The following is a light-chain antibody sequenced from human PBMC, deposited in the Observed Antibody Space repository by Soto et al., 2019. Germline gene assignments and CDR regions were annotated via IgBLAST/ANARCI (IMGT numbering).Light chain of an antibody. Sequence: QSALTQDASVSGSPGQSITISCTGTSSDVGGYNYVSWYQQHPGKAPKLMIYDVFTRPSGISNRFSCSKSGNTASLTISALQAEDEADYYCTSWTSTSTYVFGSGTKLTVL. CDR2: DVF. CDR3: TSWTSTSTYV. V-gene: IGLV2-14*01. J-gene: IGLJ1*01. CDR1: SSDVGGYNY.